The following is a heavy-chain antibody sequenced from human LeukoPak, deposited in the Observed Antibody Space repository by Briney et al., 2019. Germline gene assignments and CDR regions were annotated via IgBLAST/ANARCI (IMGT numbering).Heavy chain of an antibody. CDR1: GFTFSSYA. CDR2: ISASGGST. Sequence: GGSLRLSCAASGFTFSSYAMSWVRQAPGKGLEWVSAISASGGSTYYADSVKGRFTISRDNSKNTLYLQMNSLRAEDTAVYYCAKRGGYNWNPRGNWFDPWGQGTLVTVSS. D-gene: IGHD1-20*01. J-gene: IGHJ5*02. CDR3: AKRGGYNWNPRGNWFDP. V-gene: IGHV3-23*01.